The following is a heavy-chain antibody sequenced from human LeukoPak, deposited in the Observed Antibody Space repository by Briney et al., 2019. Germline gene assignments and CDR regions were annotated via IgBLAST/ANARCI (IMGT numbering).Heavy chain of an antibody. J-gene: IGHJ4*02. CDR3: ARDYGDLTYYDYVWGSYRSWYFDY. CDR1: GYTSTSYG. CDR2: ISAYNGNT. D-gene: IGHD3-16*02. V-gene: IGHV1-18*01. Sequence: ASVKVSCKASGYTSTSYGISWVRQAPGQGLEWMGWISAYNGNTNYAQKLQGRVTMTTDTSTSTAYMELRSLRSDDTAVYYCARDYGDLTYYDYVWGSYRSWYFDYWGQGTLVTVSS.